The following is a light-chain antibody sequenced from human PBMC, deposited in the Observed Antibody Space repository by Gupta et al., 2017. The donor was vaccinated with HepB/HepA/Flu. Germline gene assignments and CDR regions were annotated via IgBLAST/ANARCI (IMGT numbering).Light chain of an antibody. V-gene: IGKV1-9*01. CDR2: GAS. Sequence: IQLTQSPSFLSASVGDRVTITCRASHGISSFLSWYQQKPGKAPELLIYGASTLQSGVPSRFSGSGSGTEFTLTITKLQPEDFAAYCCQQLDSSSFGQGTRLEIK. J-gene: IGKJ5*01. CDR1: HGISSF. CDR3: QQLDSSS.